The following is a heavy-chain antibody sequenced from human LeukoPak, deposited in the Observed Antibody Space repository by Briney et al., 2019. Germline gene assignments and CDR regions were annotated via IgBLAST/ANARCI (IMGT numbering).Heavy chain of an antibody. Sequence: ASVKVSCKASGYTFLSYFMHWVRQAPGQGLEWMGIINPTGGSTTYAQKFQGRVTMTRDTSTSTVYMELSSLRSDDTAVYYCARAAGSSWYWGRNWFDPWGQGTLVTVSS. CDR1: GYTFLSYF. V-gene: IGHV1-46*01. CDR2: INPTGGST. D-gene: IGHD6-13*01. CDR3: ARAAGSSWYWGRNWFDP. J-gene: IGHJ5*02.